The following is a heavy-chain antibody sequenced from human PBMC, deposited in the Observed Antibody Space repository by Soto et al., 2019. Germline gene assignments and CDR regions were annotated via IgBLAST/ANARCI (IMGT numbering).Heavy chain of an antibody. CDR3: VYSSSTHYYYGMDV. Sequence: GGSLRLSCAASGFTFSSAWMSWVRQAPGKGLEWVGRIKSKTDGGTTDYAAPVKGRFTISRDDSKNTLYLQMNSLKTEDTAVYYCVYSSSTHYYYGMDVWGQGTTVTVSS. CDR2: IKSKTDGGTT. V-gene: IGHV3-15*01. CDR1: GFTFSSAW. D-gene: IGHD6-6*01. J-gene: IGHJ6*02.